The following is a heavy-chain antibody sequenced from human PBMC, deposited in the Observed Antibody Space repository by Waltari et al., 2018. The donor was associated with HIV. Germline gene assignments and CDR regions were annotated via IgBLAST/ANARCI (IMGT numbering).Heavy chain of an antibody. V-gene: IGHV3-53*02. CDR2: IYRDGRT. D-gene: IGHD5-18*01. J-gene: IGHJ6*02. CDR3: AGRGPRYDFHYFFFYGMDV. Sequence: ETQLVETGGGLIQPGGSLRLSCAVSGFTVSTSYMTWVRQAPGKGLGGIAVIYRDGRTTYADSVKGRFTISRDTSNNTMFLQMDTLRVEDTAVYYCAGRGPRYDFHYFFFYGMDVWGQGTTVAVSS. CDR1: GFTVSTSY.